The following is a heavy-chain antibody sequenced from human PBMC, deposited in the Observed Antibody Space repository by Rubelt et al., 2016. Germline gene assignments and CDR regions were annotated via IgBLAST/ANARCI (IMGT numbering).Heavy chain of an antibody. CDR3: ARGFYAYDTGGYYLNHFDY. Sequence: QVQLVQSGAEVKKPGASVKVSCKASGYTFTSYSMHWVRQAPGQGLEWMGIINPSGGSASYAQKFQGRVTMTKDTSTSTVYMGLSSLGSEDTAVYYCARGFYAYDTGGYYLNHFDYWGQGTLVTVSS. CDR2: INPSGGSA. D-gene: IGHD3-22*01. J-gene: IGHJ4*02. V-gene: IGHV1-46*01. CDR1: GYTFTSYS.